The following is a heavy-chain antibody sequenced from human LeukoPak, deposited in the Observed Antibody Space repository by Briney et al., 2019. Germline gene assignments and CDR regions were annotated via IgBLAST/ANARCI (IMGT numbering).Heavy chain of an antibody. Sequence: SETLSLTCTVYSGSISSYYWGWVRQPAGKGLEWIGRIYTSEGTNYNASLKSRVTMSVDTSKNQFSLKLSSVTAADTAVYYCARDPDYSNRFDYWGQGTLVTVSS. J-gene: IGHJ4*02. CDR2: IYTSEGT. CDR3: ARDPDYSNRFDY. CDR1: SGSISSYY. D-gene: IGHD4-11*01. V-gene: IGHV4-4*07.